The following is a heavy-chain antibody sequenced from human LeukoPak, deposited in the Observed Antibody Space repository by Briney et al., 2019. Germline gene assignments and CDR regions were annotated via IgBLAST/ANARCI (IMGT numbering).Heavy chain of an antibody. CDR3: ASRHCSGGDCYFAGADPFDH. CDR2: VYKDGKM. Sequence: GGSLRLSCAASGFTVSSTYMSWVRQSPGKGLEWVSVVYKDGKMFYIDSVKGRFAISRDTSKNTVYLQMNNLRAEDTAVYYCASRHCSGGDCYFAGADPFDHWGQGTLVTVSS. D-gene: IGHD2-21*01. J-gene: IGHJ4*02. V-gene: IGHV3-53*01. CDR1: GFTVSSTY.